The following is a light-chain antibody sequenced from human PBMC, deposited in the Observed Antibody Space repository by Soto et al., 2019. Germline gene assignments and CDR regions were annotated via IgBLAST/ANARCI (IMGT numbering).Light chain of an antibody. CDR1: SSDVGGYAF. CDR3: RSYTSSHTRV. V-gene: IGLV2-14*01. Sequence: QSALAQPASVSGSPGQSITISCTGTSSDVGGYAFVSWYQHHPGKAPKPMIYDVNNRPSGLSNRFSGSKSGNTASLTISGLHTEDEADYYCRSYTSSHTRVFGTGTKVTVL. CDR2: DVN. J-gene: IGLJ1*01.